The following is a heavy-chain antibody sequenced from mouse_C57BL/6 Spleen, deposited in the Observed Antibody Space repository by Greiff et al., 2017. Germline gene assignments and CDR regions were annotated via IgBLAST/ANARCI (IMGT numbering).Heavy chain of an antibody. J-gene: IGHJ2*01. V-gene: IGHV14-2*01. CDR3: ARGYYGSSYYFDY. CDR1: GFNIKDYY. D-gene: IGHD1-1*01. Sequence: EVQLQQSGAELVKPGASVKLSCTASGFNIKDYYMHWVKQRTEQGLEWIGRIDPEDGETKYAPKFPGKATITADTSSNTAYLQLSSLTSEDTAVYYCARGYYGSSYYFDYWGQGTTLTVSS. CDR2: IDPEDGET.